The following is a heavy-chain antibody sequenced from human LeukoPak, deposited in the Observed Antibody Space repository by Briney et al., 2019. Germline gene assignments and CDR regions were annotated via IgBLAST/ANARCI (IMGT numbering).Heavy chain of an antibody. J-gene: IGHJ6*03. CDR1: GYTFTDDYH. CDR3: ARGVISGTRDYYYSYMDV. CDR2: IIPNSGGT. Sequence: RWASVKVSCKASGYTFTDDYHIHWVRQAPGQGLEWMGWIIPNSGGTNYAQKFQGRVTMTRDTSISAAYMELNRLRSDDTAVYYCARGVISGTRDYYYSYMDVWGKGTTVTVSS. V-gene: IGHV1-2*02. D-gene: IGHD1-7*01.